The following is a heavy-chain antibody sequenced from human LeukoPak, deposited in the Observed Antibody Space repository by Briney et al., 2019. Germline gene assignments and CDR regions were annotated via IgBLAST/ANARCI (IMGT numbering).Heavy chain of an antibody. J-gene: IGHJ3*02. CDR2: ISAYNGNT. CDR1: GYTFTSYG. D-gene: IGHD6-13*01. Sequence: GASVKVSCKASGYTFTSYGISWVRQAPGQGLEWMGWISAYNGNTNYAQKLQGRVTMTTDTSTSTAYMELRSLRSDDTAVYYCASFTGIAAADAFDIWGQGTMVTVSS. CDR3: ASFTGIAAADAFDI. V-gene: IGHV1-18*01.